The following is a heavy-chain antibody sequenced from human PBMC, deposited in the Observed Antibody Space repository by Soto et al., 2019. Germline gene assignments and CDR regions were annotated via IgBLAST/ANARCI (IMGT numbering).Heavy chain of an antibody. D-gene: IGHD3-3*02. CDR2: VSDNGGRT. V-gene: IGHV3-23*01. CDR1: GLTFNRHA. J-gene: IGHJ5*02. Sequence: PGGSLRLSCVASGLTFNRHAMSWVRQAPGEGLEWVSTVSDNGGRTYYPDSMRGRFTISRDNSKNTLYLQMDNLRVEDTAVYYCAKLLGLGIDLWGQGIQVTVSS. CDR3: AKLLGLGIDL.